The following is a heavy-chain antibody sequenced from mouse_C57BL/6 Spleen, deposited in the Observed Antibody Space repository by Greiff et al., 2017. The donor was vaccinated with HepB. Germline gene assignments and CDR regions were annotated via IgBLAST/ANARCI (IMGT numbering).Heavy chain of an antibody. V-gene: IGHV1-62-2*01. CDR3: ARYDGRELVEWYYFDY. CDR2: FYPGSGSI. J-gene: IGHJ2*01. D-gene: IGHD2-10*02. CDR1: GYTFTEYT. Sequence: VQLQQSGAELVKPGASVKLSCKASGYTFTEYTIHWVKQRSGQGLEWIGWFYPGSGSIKYNEKFKDKATLTADKSSSTVYMELSRLTSEDSAVYFSARYDGRELVEWYYFDYWGQGTTLTVSS.